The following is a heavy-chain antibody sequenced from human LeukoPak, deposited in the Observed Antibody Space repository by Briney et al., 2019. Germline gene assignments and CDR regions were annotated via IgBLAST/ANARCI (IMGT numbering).Heavy chain of an antibody. CDR1: GFTFSSYA. J-gene: IGHJ6*03. V-gene: IGHV3-23*01. D-gene: IGHD3-10*01. Sequence: GGPLRLSCAASGFTFSSYAMSWVRQAPGKGLEWVSAISGSGGSTYYADSVKGRFTISRDNAKNSLYLQMNSLRAEDTAVYYCARDQGITMVRGVKNYYYYYMDVWGKGTTVTVSS. CDR2: ISGSGGST. CDR3: ARDQGITMVRGVKNYYYYYMDV.